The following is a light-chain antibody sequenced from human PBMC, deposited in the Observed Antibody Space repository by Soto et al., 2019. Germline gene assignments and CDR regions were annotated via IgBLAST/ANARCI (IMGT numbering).Light chain of an antibody. Sequence: QSVLTQPASVSGSPGQSITISCTGTSSDVGGYNYVSWYQQHPGKAPKLMIYDVSNRPSGVSNRFSGSKSCNTASLTISGLQAEDEADYDCSSYTSSSTLGVFGGGTTVTVL. V-gene: IGLV2-14*01. CDR3: SSYTSSSTLGV. CDR2: DVS. J-gene: IGLJ2*01. CDR1: SSDVGGYNY.